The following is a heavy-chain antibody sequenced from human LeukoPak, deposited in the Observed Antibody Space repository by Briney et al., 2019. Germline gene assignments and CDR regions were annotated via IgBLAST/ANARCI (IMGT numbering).Heavy chain of an antibody. J-gene: IGHJ6*03. V-gene: IGHV4-59*01. Sequence: SETLSLTCTVSGGSISSYYWSWIRQPPGKGLEWIGYIYYSGSTNYNPSLKSRVTISVDTSKNQFSLKLSSVTAADTAVYYCARDVRTLGYCSSTSCFDYYYYYMDVWGKGTTVTVSS. CDR3: ARDVRTLGYCSSTSCFDYYYYYMDV. D-gene: IGHD2-2*01. CDR2: IYYSGST. CDR1: GGSISSYY.